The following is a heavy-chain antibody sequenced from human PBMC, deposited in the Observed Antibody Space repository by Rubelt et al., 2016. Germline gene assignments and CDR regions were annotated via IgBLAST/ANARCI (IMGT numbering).Heavy chain of an antibody. D-gene: IGHD3-10*01. CDR3: ARGGRYYGSGSYQRHNWFDP. CDR2: INHSGST. CDR1: GGSFSGYY. J-gene: IGHJ5*02. V-gene: IGHV4-34*01. Sequence: QVQLQQWGAGLLKPSETLSLTCAVYGGSFSGYYWSWIRQPPGKGLEWIGEINHSGSTNYNPSLKSRVTISVDTSKNQFSLKLSSVTAADPAVYYCARGGRYYGSGSYQRHNWFDPWDQGTLVTVSS.